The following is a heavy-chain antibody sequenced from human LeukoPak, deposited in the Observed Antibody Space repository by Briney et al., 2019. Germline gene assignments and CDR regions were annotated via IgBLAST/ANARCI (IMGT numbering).Heavy chain of an antibody. V-gene: IGHV3-48*01. CDR2: ISSSSSTI. CDR3: ARDAFDI. Sequence: PGGSLRLSCAASGFTFSSYSVNWVRQAPGKGLEWVSYISSSSSTIYYADSVKGRFTISRDNSKNTLYLQMNSLRAEDTAVYYCARDAFDIWGQGTMVTVSS. J-gene: IGHJ3*02. CDR1: GFTFSSYS.